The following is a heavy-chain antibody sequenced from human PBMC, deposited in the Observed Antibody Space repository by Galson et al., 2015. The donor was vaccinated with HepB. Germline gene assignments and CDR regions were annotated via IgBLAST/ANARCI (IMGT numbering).Heavy chain of an antibody. V-gene: IGHV3-66*01. Sequence: SLRLSCAGSGFTVSSNYMNWVRQAPGKGLEWVSVIYGGGSTHYADSVRGRFTISGDNSKNTLYLEMNSLRAEDTALYYCARDSGDWNQDYWGQETLVTVSS. CDR2: IYGGGST. CDR1: GFTVSSNY. D-gene: IGHD1-1*01. CDR3: ARDSGDWNQDY. J-gene: IGHJ4*02.